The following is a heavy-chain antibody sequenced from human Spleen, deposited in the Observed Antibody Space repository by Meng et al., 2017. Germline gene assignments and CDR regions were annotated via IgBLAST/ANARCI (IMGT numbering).Heavy chain of an antibody. CDR2: ISGSGGST. J-gene: IGHJ4*02. CDR1: GFTFSSYA. CDR3: AKKGQVAGAAPWDY. Sequence: GESLKISCAASGFTFSSYAMSWVRPAPGEGLEWVSAISGSGGSTYYADTVKGRFTISRDNSKNTLYLQMNSLRAEDTAVYYCAKKGQVAGAAPWDYWGQGTLVTVSS. D-gene: IGHD6-19*01. V-gene: IGHV3-23*01.